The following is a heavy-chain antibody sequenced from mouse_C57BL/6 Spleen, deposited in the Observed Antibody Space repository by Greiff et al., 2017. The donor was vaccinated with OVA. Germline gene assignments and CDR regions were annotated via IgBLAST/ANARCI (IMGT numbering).Heavy chain of an antibody. V-gene: IGHV1-55*01. CDR2: IYPGSGST. CDR1: GYTFTSYW. Sequence: QVQLKQPGAELVKPGASVKMSCKASGYTFTSYWITWVKQRPGQGLEWIGDIYPGSGSTNYNEKFKSKATLTVDTSSSTAYMQLSSLTSEDSAVYYCARGGYRYAMDYWGQGTSVTVSS. J-gene: IGHJ4*01. D-gene: IGHD3-1*01. CDR3: ARGGYRYAMDY.